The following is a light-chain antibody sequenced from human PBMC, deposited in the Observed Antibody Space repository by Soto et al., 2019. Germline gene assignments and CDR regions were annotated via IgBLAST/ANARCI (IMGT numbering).Light chain of an antibody. Sequence: QSVLTQPPSASGTPGQRVTISCSGGTSNIGTNTVDWYQQLPGTAPKLLIYSTNQRPSGVPDRFSGSKSGTSASLAISGLQSEDEAGYYCAAWDDSLNGPNYVFGTGTKVTVL. J-gene: IGLJ1*01. CDR3: AAWDDSLNGPNYV. CDR2: STN. V-gene: IGLV1-44*01. CDR1: TSNIGTNT.